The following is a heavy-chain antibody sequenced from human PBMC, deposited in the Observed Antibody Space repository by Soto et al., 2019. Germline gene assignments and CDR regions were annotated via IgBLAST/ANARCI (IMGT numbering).Heavy chain of an antibody. D-gene: IGHD2-2*01. Sequence: QVQLQESGPGLVKPSQTLSLTCTVSGDSISSGGYYWSWIRHHPGKGLEWIGYLYYRGSTTYNPSLKSRVSISVDTSKNQFSVKLISVTAADTAVYYCARDRRQYLAPGAFDIWGQGTTVIVSS. CDR2: LYYRGST. CDR3: ARDRRQYLAPGAFDI. CDR1: GDSISSGGYY. V-gene: IGHV4-31*03. J-gene: IGHJ3*02.